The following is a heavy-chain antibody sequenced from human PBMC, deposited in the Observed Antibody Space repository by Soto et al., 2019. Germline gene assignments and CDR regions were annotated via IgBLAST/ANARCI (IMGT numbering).Heavy chain of an antibody. CDR3: ARHGGPDARGHLDCSY. V-gene: IGHV5-51*01. J-gene: IGHJ4*02. CDR2: IYPGDCDA. CDR1: GYSFTNYW. D-gene: IGHD3-9*01. Sequence: PGESLKISCQGSGYSFTNYWSGWVRQMPGKGLEWMGIIYPGDCDASYSPSFQGQVTMSADKSIRIAYLQWNSLKASDTAIYYCARHGGPDARGHLDCSYWGRGTRVTFSS.